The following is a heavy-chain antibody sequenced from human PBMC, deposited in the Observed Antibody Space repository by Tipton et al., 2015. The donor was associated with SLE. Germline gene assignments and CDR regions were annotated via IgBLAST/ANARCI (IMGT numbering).Heavy chain of an antibody. Sequence: SLRLSCAASGFNFNNYGMHWVRQAPGKGLEWVTFIRYDGSNKYYADSVKGRFTISRDNSKDTLYLQMNSLRAEDTAVYYCARNWNYYYYYGMDVWGQGTTVTVSS. J-gene: IGHJ6*02. CDR2: IRYDGSNK. D-gene: IGHD1-1*01. CDR1: GFNFNNYG. V-gene: IGHV3-30*02. CDR3: ARNWNYYYYYGMDV.